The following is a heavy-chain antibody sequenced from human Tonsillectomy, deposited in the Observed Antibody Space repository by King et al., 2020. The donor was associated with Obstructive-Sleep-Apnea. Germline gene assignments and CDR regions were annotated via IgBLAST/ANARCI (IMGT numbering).Heavy chain of an antibody. Sequence: QLVQAGGGLVCPGDSLRFSCVVSVFKFRKHWLHWGRQARGKGRVWGSLVNGDGGTATFADAGRGRFTISRDNAHNTFYLALDSLGAEDTAVYYCARGVQDTSDYFDFWGRGALVTVSP. CDR1: VFKFRKHW. D-gene: IGHD6-19*01. V-gene: IGHV3-74*02. J-gene: IGHJ4*02. CDR2: VNGDGGTA. CDR3: ARGVQDTSDYFDF.